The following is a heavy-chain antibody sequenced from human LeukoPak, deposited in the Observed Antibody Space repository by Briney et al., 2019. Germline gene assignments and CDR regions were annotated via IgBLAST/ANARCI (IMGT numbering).Heavy chain of an antibody. CDR3: TVATIRRYYYYYMDV. J-gene: IGHJ6*03. V-gene: IGHV3-73*01. D-gene: IGHD5-12*01. CDR1: GFTFSGSA. Sequence: GGSLRLSCAASGFTFSGSAMHWVRQASGKGLEWVGRIRSKANSYATAYAASVKGRFTISRDDSKNTLYLQMNSLKTEDTAVYYCTVATIRRYYYYYMDVWGKGTTVTISS. CDR2: IRSKANSYAT.